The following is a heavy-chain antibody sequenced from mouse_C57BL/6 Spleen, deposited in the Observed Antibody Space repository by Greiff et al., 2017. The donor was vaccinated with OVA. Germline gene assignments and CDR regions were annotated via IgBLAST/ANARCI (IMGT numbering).Heavy chain of an antibody. V-gene: IGHV1-82*01. CDR1: GYAFSSSW. CDR3: ARAYYDYDEDAMDY. D-gene: IGHD2-4*01. J-gene: IGHJ4*01. Sequence: VQLQQSGPELVKPGASVKISCKASGYAFSSSWMNWVKQRPGKGLEWIGRIYPGDGDTNYNGKFKGKATLTADKSSSTAYMQLSSLTSEDSAVYFCARAYYDYDEDAMDYWGQGTSVTVSS. CDR2: IYPGDGDT.